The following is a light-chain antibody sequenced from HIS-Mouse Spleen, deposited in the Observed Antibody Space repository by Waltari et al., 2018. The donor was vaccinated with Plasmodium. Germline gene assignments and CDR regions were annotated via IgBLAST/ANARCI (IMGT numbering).Light chain of an antibody. J-gene: IGLJ2*01. V-gene: IGLV2-11*01. CDR2: DVS. Sequence: QSALTQPRSVSGSPGQSVTLSCTGTSSDVGGYNYVSWYQQPPGKAPKRMIYDVSKRPSGVPDRFSGSKSGNTASLTISGLQAEDEADYYCCSYAGSYTWVFGGGTKLTVL. CDR1: SSDVGGYNY. CDR3: CSYAGSYTWV.